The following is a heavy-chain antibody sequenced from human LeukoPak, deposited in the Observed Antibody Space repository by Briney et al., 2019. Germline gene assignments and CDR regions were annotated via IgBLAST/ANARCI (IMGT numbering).Heavy chain of an antibody. CDR3: ARWYSSGWVFDY. Sequence: SETLSLTCTVSGGSISSYYWNWIRQPPGKGLEWIGYIHSSGSTKYNPSLKSRVTISVDTSKNQFSLKLSSVTAADRAVYYCARWYSSGWVFDYWGQGTLVTVSS. CDR1: GGSISSYY. D-gene: IGHD6-19*01. CDR2: IHSSGST. V-gene: IGHV4-59*08. J-gene: IGHJ4*02.